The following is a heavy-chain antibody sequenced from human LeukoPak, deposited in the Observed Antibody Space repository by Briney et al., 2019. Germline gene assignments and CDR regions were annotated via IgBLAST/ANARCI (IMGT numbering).Heavy chain of an antibody. CDR2: IYPGDSDT. Sequence: GESLKIPCKGSGYSFTSYWLGWVRQMPGKGLEWMGIIYPGDSDTRYSPSFQGQVTISADKSISTAYLQWSSLKASDTAMYYCARTYDSSGPHFDYWGQGTLVTVSS. CDR3: ARTYDSSGPHFDY. J-gene: IGHJ4*02. V-gene: IGHV5-51*01. D-gene: IGHD3-22*01. CDR1: GYSFTSYW.